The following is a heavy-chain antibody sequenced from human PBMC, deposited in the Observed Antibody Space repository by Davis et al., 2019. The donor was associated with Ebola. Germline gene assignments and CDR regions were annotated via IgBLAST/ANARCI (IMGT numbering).Heavy chain of an antibody. CDR1: GGSISSDAYY. CDR3: ARGRVWFGELLFPIDYDY. V-gene: IGHV4-31*03. J-gene: IGHJ4*02. Sequence: MPSETLSLTCTVSGGSISSDAYYWSWIRQHPGKGLEWIGYIYYSGSTYYNPSLKSRVTISVDTSKNQFSLKLSSVTAADTAVYYCARGRVWFGELLFPIDYDYWGQGTLVTVSS. D-gene: IGHD3-10*01. CDR2: IYYSGST.